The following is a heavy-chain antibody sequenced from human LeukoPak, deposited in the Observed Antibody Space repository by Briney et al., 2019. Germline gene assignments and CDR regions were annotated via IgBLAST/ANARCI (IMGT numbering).Heavy chain of an antibody. CDR1: GGSFSGYY. Sequence: PSETLSLTCAVYGGSFSGYYWSWIRQPPGKGLEWIGEINHSGSTNYNPSLKSRVTISVDTSKNQFSLKLSSVTAADTAVYYCARDVGVSVVVLAAIFDYWGQGTLVTVSS. J-gene: IGHJ4*02. CDR2: INHSGST. V-gene: IGHV4-34*01. CDR3: ARDVGVSVVVLAAIFDY. D-gene: IGHD2-2*02.